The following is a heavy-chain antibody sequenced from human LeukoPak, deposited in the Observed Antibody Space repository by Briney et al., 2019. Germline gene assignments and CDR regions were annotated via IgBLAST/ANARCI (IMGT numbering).Heavy chain of an antibody. D-gene: IGHD3-16*02. V-gene: IGHV3-30*04. CDR3: AKKHPGGVIESPDS. J-gene: IGHJ4*02. CDR2: ISYDGSNK. Sequence: GGSLRLSCAASGFTFSSYAMHWVRQAPGKGLEWVAVISYDGSNKYYADSVKGRFTISRDNSKNTLYLQMNSLRAEDTGVYYCAKKHPGGVIESPDSWGQGTLVTVSS. CDR1: GFTFSSYA.